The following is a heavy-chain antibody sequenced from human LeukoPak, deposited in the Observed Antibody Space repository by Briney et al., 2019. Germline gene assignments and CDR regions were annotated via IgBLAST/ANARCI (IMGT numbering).Heavy chain of an antibody. J-gene: IGHJ4*02. CDR2: INHSGST. D-gene: IGHD2-2*01. CDR1: GGSFSGYY. Sequence: SETLSLTCAVYGGSFSGYYWSWIRQPPVKGLEWIGEINHSGSTNYNPSLKSRVTISVDTSKNQFSLKLSSVTAADTAVYYCARGLPVVPADPRTPFDYWGQGTLVTVSS. CDR3: ARGLPVVPADPRTPFDY. V-gene: IGHV4-34*01.